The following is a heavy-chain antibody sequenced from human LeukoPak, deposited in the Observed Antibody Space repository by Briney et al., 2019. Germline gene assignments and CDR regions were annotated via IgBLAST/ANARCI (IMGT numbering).Heavy chain of an antibody. CDR1: GFTFTTYW. V-gene: IGHV3-74*01. D-gene: IGHD6-19*01. Sequence: GGSLRLSCAASGFTFTTYWMHWVRQAPGKGLVWVSHINSDGSTTSYADSVKGRFTISRDNAKNTLYLQMNSLRAEDTAVYYCATGEGGWYVDAFDIWGQGTMVTVSS. CDR3: ATGEGGWYVDAFDI. CDR2: INSDGSTT. J-gene: IGHJ3*02.